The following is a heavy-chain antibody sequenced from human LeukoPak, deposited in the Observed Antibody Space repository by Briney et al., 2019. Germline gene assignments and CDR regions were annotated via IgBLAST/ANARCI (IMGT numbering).Heavy chain of an antibody. J-gene: IGHJ4*02. CDR1: GFTFSTSG. CDR2: ISYDGSNK. CDR3: AKALSGYEYYFDY. V-gene: IGHV3-30*18. Sequence: GRSLRLSCAASGFTFSTSGMHWVRQAPGKGLEWVAVISYDGSNKYYADSVKGRFTISRANSKNTLSLQMNSLRPEDTALYYCAKALSGYEYYFDYWGQGTLVAVSS. D-gene: IGHD5-12*01.